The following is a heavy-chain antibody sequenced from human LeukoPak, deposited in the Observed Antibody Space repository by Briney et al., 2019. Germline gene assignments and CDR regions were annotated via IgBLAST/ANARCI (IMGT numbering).Heavy chain of an antibody. D-gene: IGHD3-10*02. V-gene: IGHV4-31*03. Sequence: SQTLSLTCTVSGGSISSGGYYWSWIRQHPGKGLEWIGYIYYSGSTYYNPSLKSRVTISVDTSKNQFSLKLSSVTAADTAVYYCARERRLFGEPSGLDYWGQGTLVTVSS. J-gene: IGHJ4*02. CDR3: ARERRLFGEPSGLDY. CDR1: GGSISSGGYY. CDR2: IYYSGST.